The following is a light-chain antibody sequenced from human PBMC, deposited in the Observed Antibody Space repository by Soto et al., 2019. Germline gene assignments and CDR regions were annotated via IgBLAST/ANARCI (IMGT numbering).Light chain of an antibody. Sequence: EIVLTQSPGTLSLSPGERATLSCRASQTVYSNFLAWYQQKPGQAPRLLIYAASTRATGIPDRFSGSGSGTDFTLTIGRLDPEDFAVYYCLKHGSSPGWTFGPGTKVDIK. CDR1: QTVYSNF. J-gene: IGKJ1*01. CDR3: LKHGSSPGWT. CDR2: AAS. V-gene: IGKV3-20*01.